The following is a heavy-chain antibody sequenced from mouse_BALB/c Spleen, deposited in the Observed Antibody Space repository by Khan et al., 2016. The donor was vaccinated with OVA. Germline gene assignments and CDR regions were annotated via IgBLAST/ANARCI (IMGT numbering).Heavy chain of an antibody. V-gene: IGHV14-3*02. CDR3: RISTINA. CDR1: GYNIKDIY. J-gene: IGHJ2*01. CDR2: TDPANGNT. Sequence: EVKLQESGAELVKPAASLKLSCTASGYNIKDIYIHWVKQRPEKGLERIRRTDPANGNTKYDPKFQGKATITADTSSNTAHLQLSSLTSEDTAVYYCRISTINAWGQGTTLTVSS.